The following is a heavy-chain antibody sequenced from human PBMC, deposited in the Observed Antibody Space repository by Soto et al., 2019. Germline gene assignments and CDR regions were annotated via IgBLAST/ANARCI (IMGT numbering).Heavy chain of an antibody. CDR1: GFTFSSYS. CDR2: ISSSSSTI. J-gene: IGHJ6*03. Sequence: EVQLVESGGGLVQPGGSLRLSCAASGFTFSSYSMNWVRQAPGKGLEWVSYISSSSSTIYYADSVKDRFTISRDNAKNSLYLQMNSLRAEDTAVYYCARDAELRFLEWAKYYYYYMDVWGKGTTVTVSS. D-gene: IGHD3-3*01. V-gene: IGHV3-48*01. CDR3: ARDAELRFLEWAKYYYYYMDV.